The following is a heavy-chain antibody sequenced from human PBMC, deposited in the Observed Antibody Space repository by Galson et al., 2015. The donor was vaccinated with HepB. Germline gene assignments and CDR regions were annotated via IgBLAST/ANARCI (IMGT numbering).Heavy chain of an antibody. D-gene: IGHD3-3*01. Sequence: SLRLSCAASGFTFRSYAMNWVRQAPGRGLEWISYISATSATIHYVDSVKGRFTISRDNAKNSLYLHMNNLGDDDTAMYYCARDPLSGSLFGMVPDYWGQGALVTVSS. CDR1: GFTFRSYA. J-gene: IGHJ4*02. V-gene: IGHV3-48*02. CDR3: ARDPLSGSLFGMVPDY. CDR2: ISATSATI.